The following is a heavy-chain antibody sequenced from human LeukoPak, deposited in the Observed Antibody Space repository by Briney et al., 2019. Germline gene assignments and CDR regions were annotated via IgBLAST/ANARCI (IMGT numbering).Heavy chain of an antibody. V-gene: IGHV3-23*01. Sequence: GGSLRLSCVASGFTFSSNSMNWVRQAPGKGLEWVSAITGSGGSTYYADSVKGRFTISRDNSKSTLYLQMNSLRAEDTAVYYCAKGGAWGINDYDSSGYPNWGQGTLVTVSS. CDR3: AKGGAWGINDYDSSGYPN. CDR1: GFTFSSNS. CDR2: ITGSGGST. J-gene: IGHJ4*02. D-gene: IGHD3-22*01.